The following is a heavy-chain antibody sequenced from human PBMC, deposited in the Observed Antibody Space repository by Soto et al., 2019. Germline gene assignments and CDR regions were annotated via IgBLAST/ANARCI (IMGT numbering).Heavy chain of an antibody. CDR2: IYYSGST. CDR1: GGSISSGDYY. Sequence: PSETLSLTCTVSGGSISSGDYYWSWIRQPPGKGLEWIGYIYYSGSTYYNPSLKSRVTISVDTSKNQFSLKLSSVTAADTAVYYCARAVAATLEFDPWGQGTLVTSPQ. J-gene: IGHJ5*02. D-gene: IGHD2-15*01. V-gene: IGHV4-30-4*01. CDR3: ARAVAATLEFDP.